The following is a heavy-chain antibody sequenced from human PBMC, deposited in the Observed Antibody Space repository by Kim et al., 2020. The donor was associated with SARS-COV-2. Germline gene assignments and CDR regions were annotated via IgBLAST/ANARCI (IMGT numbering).Heavy chain of an antibody. D-gene: IGHD3-16*01. V-gene: IGHV4-59*08. J-gene: IGHJ4*02. CDR2: GST. CDR3: ARLGDTGDY. Sequence: GSTSSNPTLKSRVTISVDTTKNQFSLKLSSVTAADTAVYYCARLGDTGDYWGQGTLVTVSS.